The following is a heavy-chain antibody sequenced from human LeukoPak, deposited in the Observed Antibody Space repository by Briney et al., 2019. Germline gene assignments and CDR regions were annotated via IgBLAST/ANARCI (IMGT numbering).Heavy chain of an antibody. J-gene: IGHJ4*02. Sequence: PGGSLRLSCAASGFTFSSYWMPWVRQAPGKGLEWVARITASGTENYAAPVKARFTASRDDSKTTVYLQMKSLTTDDTAVYYCTTAPTRTWLPYFGYWGQGTVVTVSS. V-gene: IGHV3-15*01. D-gene: IGHD5-24*01. CDR3: TTAPTRTWLPYFGY. CDR1: GFTFSSYW. CDR2: ITASGTE.